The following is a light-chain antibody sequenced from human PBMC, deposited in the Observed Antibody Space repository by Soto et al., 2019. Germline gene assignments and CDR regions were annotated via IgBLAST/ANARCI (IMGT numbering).Light chain of an antibody. CDR3: QQYGSSLGVT. J-gene: IGKJ4*01. CDR2: GAS. Sequence: EIVLTQSPGTLSLSPGERATLSCRASQSVSSSYLSWYQQKPGQAPRLLIYGASSRATVIPDRFSGSGSGTDFTLTISRLEPEDFGVYYCQQYGSSLGVTFGGGTKVEIK. V-gene: IGKV3-20*01. CDR1: QSVSSSY.